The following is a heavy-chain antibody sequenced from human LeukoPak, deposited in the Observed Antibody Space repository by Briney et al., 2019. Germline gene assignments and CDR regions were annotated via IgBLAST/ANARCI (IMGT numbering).Heavy chain of an antibody. V-gene: IGHV1-2*02. Sequence: ASVSVSCKASGYTFSVYYIHWVRQAPGQGLEGMGWINPNTGGTNFAQNFQGRVTMTTVTSISTAYMELSRLRSDDTAVYYCARVVDILTGHDTALDYWGQGTLVTVSP. CDR1: GYTFSVYY. J-gene: IGHJ4*02. CDR2: INPNTGGT. CDR3: ARVVDILTGHDTALDY. D-gene: IGHD3-9*01.